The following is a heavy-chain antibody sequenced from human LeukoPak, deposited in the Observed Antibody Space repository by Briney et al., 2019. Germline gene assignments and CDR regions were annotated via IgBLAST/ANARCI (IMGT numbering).Heavy chain of an antibody. D-gene: IGHD6-13*01. CDR1: GGSINSTNYY. CDR3: ARLRGYTSSRAHNNYYYYYMDV. CDR2: IYYSGST. V-gene: IGHV4-39*01. Sequence: PSETLSLTCTVSGGSINSTNYYWGWIRQPPGKGLDWIASIYYSGSTYYNPSLKSRVTISVDTSKNQFSLKLSPVTAADTAVYYCARLRGYTSSRAHNNYYYYYMDVWGKGTTVTVSS. J-gene: IGHJ6*03.